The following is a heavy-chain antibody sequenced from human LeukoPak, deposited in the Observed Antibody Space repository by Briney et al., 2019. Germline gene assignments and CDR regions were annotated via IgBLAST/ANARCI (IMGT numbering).Heavy chain of an antibody. Sequence: GASVKVSCKAFGNSISNYAVSWVRQAPGQGFEWMGGIIPIFGTADYAQKFQGRVTITADQSTSTTYMALSSLKSEDTATYYCTTRACHAGGCSSSFYYYYGLHFWGQGTTVSVSS. CDR3: TTRACHAGGCSSSFYYYYGLHF. J-gene: IGHJ6*02. CDR1: GNSISNYA. D-gene: IGHD3-16*01. CDR2: IIPIFGTA. V-gene: IGHV1-69*01.